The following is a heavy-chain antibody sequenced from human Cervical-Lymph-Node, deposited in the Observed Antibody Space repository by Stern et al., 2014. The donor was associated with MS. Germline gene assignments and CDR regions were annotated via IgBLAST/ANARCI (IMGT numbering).Heavy chain of an antibody. V-gene: IGHV1-69*09. D-gene: IGHD4-17*01. J-gene: IGHJ5*02. CDR2: VIPILGLA. Sequence: VQLVESGAEVKKPGSSVNVSCQASGGDFSSSFAVTWLRQAPGQGLDWMGRVIPILGLANYARKFQTRLTITADTSSNTVFMQLTSLTSEDTALYYCARGIVTNRPASTLHNLFDPWGQGTLVTVSS. CDR3: ARGIVTNRPASTLHNLFDP. CDR1: GGDFSSSFA.